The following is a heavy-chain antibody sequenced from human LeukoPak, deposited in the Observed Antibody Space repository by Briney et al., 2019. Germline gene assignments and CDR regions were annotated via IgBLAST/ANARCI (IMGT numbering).Heavy chain of an antibody. V-gene: IGHV4-34*01. CDR1: GGSFSGYY. D-gene: IGHD5-24*01. CDR3: ARGPQRQGRWLQLGYRFDY. Sequence: PSETLSLTCAVYGGSFSGYYWSWIRQPPGKGLEWIGEINHSGSTNYNPSLKSRVAISVDTSKNQFSLKLSSVTAADTAVYYCARGPQRQGRWLQLGYRFDYWGQGTLVTVSS. J-gene: IGHJ4*02. CDR2: INHSGST.